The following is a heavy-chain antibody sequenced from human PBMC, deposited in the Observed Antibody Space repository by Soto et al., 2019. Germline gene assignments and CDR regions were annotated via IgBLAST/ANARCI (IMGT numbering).Heavy chain of an antibody. Sequence: PSQTLSLTCAISGDSVSSNSAAWNWIRQSPSRGLEWLGRTYYRSKWYNDYAVSVKSRITINPDTSKNQFSLQLNSVTPEDTAVYYCARVPITILTGPISGNYYYGMDVWGQGTTVTVSS. CDR1: GDSVSSNSAA. V-gene: IGHV6-1*01. CDR3: ARVPITILTGPISGNYYYGMDV. J-gene: IGHJ6*02. CDR2: TYYRSKWYN. D-gene: IGHD3-9*01.